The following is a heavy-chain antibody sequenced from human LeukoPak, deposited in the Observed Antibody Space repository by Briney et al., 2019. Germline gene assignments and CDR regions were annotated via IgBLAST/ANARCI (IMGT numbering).Heavy chain of an antibody. Sequence: GGSLRLSCAASGFIFSRYGMHWVRQAPGKGLEWVAVIWSDATNRFYATSVKGRFTISRDNFQNTVFLEMNSLRVEDTAIYYCARDAQRGFDYSNSLRYWGHGTLVTVSS. V-gene: IGHV3-30*12. CDR3: ARDAQRGFDYSNSLRY. CDR2: IWSDATNR. D-gene: IGHD4-11*01. CDR1: GFIFSRYG. J-gene: IGHJ4*01.